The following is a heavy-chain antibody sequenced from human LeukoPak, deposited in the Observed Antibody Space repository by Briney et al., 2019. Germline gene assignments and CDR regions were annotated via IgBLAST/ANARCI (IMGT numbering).Heavy chain of an antibody. D-gene: IGHD2-15*01. J-gene: IGHJ4*02. CDR2: ITPMFGTT. CDR3: ASGIPHCSGGRCYVFDY. Sequence: SVKVSCKTSGGAFNRFVISWVRQAHGRGLEWMGGITPMFGTTNYAQKFQGRVTITADGSTSTAYMELSRLTSDDTAVYYCASGIPHCSGGRCYVFDYWGQGTLITASS. V-gene: IGHV1-69*01. CDR1: GGAFNRFV.